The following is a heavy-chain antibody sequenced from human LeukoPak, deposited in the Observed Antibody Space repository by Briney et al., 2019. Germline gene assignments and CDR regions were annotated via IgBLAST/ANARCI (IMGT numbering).Heavy chain of an antibody. CDR3: ARAGDFQQQLVLY. D-gene: IGHD6-13*01. J-gene: IGHJ4*02. V-gene: IGHV3-21*01. CDR2: ISSSSSYI. CDR1: GFTFSSYA. Sequence: GGSLRLSCAASGFTFSSYAMSWVRQAPGKGLEWVSSISSSSSYIYYADSVKGRFTISRDNAKNSLYLQMNSLRAEDTAVYYCARAGDFQQQLVLYWGQGTLVTVSS.